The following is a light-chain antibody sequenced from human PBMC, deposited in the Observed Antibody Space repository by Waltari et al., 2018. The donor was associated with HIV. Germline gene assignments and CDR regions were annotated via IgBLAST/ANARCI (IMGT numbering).Light chain of an antibody. CDR1: QSISSW. Sequence: DIQMTQSPSTLSASVGDRVTITCRASQSISSWLAWYQQKPGKAPKLLIYKASSLESGVPSRFSVSGSGTEFTLTISSLQADDFATYYCQQYNSLWTFGQGTKVEIK. V-gene: IGKV1-5*03. J-gene: IGKJ1*01. CDR2: KAS. CDR3: QQYNSLWT.